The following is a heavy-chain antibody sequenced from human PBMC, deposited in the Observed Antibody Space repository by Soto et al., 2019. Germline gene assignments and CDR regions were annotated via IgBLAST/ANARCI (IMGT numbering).Heavy chain of an antibody. D-gene: IGHD3-22*01. V-gene: IGHV1-69*18. CDR1: GGTFSSYA. Sequence: QVQLVQSGAEVTKPGSSVKVSCKASGGTFSSYAISWVRQAPGQGLEWMGRIIPIFGTANYAQKFQGRVTITADESTSPAYMELSSLRPEDTAVYSCARDHTYYYDSSGYYGKQYGENWFDPWCQGNLVTVSS. CDR2: IIPIFGTA. CDR3: ARDHTYYYDSSGYYGKQYGENWFDP. J-gene: IGHJ5*02.